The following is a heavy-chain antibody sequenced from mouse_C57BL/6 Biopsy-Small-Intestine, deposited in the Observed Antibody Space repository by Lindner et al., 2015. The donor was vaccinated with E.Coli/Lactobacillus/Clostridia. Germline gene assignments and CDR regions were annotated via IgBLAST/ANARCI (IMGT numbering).Heavy chain of an antibody. CDR2: ISNGYSY. V-gene: IGHV5-6*01. Sequence: VQLQESGGDLVKPGGSLKLSCAASGFTFSTYGMSWIRQTPDKRLEWVASISNGYSYSYLESVKGRFTISSDNAKNTLYLQMSSLKSEDTAIYYCVRQMDYYGSTYRYFDVWGTGTTVTVSS. D-gene: IGHD1-1*01. CDR3: VRQMDYYGSTYRYFDV. CDR1: GFTFSTYG. J-gene: IGHJ1*03.